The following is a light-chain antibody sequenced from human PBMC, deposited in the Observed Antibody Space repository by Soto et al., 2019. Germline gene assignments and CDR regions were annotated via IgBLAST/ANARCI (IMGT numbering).Light chain of an antibody. CDR3: QQRSNWPPFP. Sequence: SVLTQFPATLSLSPGERATLSCRASQSVSSYLAWYQQKPGPAPRLLIYDASNRATGIPARFRGSGSGTDFTLTISSLQPEDFAVYYCQQRSNWPPFPFGPGTKVDIK. CDR1: QSVSSY. CDR2: DAS. J-gene: IGKJ3*01. V-gene: IGKV3-11*01.